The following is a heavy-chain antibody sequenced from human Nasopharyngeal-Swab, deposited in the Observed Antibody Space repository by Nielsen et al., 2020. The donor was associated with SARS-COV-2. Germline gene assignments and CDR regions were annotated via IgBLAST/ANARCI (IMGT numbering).Heavy chain of an antibody. Sequence: GESLKISCSASGFTFSSYAMHWVRQAPGKGLEYVSAISSNGGSTYYADSVKGRFTISRDNSKNTLYLQMSSLRAEDTAVYYCVKDLSIAVAGLYYYHYMDVWGKGTTVTVSS. CDR1: GFTFSSYA. J-gene: IGHJ6*03. CDR3: VKDLSIAVAGLYYYHYMDV. V-gene: IGHV3-64D*06. D-gene: IGHD6-19*01. CDR2: ISSNGGST.